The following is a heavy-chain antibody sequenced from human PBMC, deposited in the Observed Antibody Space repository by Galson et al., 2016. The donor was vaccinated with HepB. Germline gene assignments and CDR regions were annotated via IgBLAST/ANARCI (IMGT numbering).Heavy chain of an antibody. V-gene: IGHV1-18*01. CDR3: ARDDSSGFSFAY. J-gene: IGHJ4*02. Sequence: SVKVSCKASGYTFSDYGISWVRQAPGQGLEWMGWISGHNVNTNYAPTLQGRVTMTTNISTSTAYMDLRSLTSDDTAIYYCARDDSSGFSFAYWGQGTLVTVSS. D-gene: IGHD3-22*01. CDR1: GYTFSDYG. CDR2: ISGHNVNT.